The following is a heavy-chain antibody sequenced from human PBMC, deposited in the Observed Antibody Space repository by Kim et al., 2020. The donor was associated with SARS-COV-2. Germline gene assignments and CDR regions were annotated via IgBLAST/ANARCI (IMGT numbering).Heavy chain of an antibody. D-gene: IGHD5-12*01. Sequence: SETLSLTCTVSGGSIGITNYYWTWIRQTPGKGLEWIGHIFYSGGTYYNPSLRSRVAISMDTSENQFSLRLSSVTAADTALYYCARENSDYDFDYWGQGTL. CDR3: ARENSDYDFDY. V-gene: IGHV4-31*03. CDR2: IFYSGGT. CDR1: GGSIGITNYY. J-gene: IGHJ4*02.